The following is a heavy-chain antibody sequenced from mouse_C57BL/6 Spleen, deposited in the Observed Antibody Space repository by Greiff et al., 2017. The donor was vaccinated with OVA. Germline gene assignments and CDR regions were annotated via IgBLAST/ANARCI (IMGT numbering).Heavy chain of an antibody. J-gene: IGHJ2*01. CDR1: GYTFTSYW. D-gene: IGHD1-1*01. V-gene: IGHV1-64*01. Sequence: VQLQQPGAELVKPGASVKLSCKASGYTFTSYWMHWVKQRPGQGLEWIGMIHPNSGSTNYNEKFKSKATLTVDKSSSTAYMQLSSLTSEDSAVYYCARPRSTTVGAYYFDYWGQGTTLTVSS. CDR2: IHPNSGST. CDR3: ARPRSTTVGAYYFDY.